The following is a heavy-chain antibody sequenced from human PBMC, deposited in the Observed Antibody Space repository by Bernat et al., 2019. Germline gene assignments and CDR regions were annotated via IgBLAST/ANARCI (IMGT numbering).Heavy chain of an antibody. CDR1: GYTFTSYY. J-gene: IGHJ6*02. CDR3: ARSYYGSGGYYATGGMDV. D-gene: IGHD3-10*01. CDR2: INPSGGST. V-gene: IGHV1-46*03. Sequence: QVQLVQSGADVKKPGASVKVSCKASGYTFTSYYMHWVRQAPGQGLEWMGIINPSGGSTSYAQKFQGRVTMTRDTSTSTVYMELSSLRSEDTAVYYCARSYYGSGGYYATGGMDVWGQGTTVAVSS.